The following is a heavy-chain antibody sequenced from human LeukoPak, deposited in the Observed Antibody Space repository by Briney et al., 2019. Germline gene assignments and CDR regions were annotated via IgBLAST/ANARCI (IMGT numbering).Heavy chain of an antibody. CDR2: INHSGST. Sequence: PSETLSLTCAVYGGSFSGYYWSWIRQPPGKGLEWIGEINHSGSTNYNPSLKSRVTISVDTSKNQFSLKLSSVTAADTAVYYCARTVVVAATRVFDYWGQGTLVTVFS. D-gene: IGHD2-15*01. CDR3: ARTVVVAATRVFDY. CDR1: GGSFSGYY. V-gene: IGHV4-34*01. J-gene: IGHJ4*02.